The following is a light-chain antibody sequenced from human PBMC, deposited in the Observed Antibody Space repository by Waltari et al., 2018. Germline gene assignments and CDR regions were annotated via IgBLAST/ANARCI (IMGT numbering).Light chain of an antibody. J-gene: IGKJ1*01. Sequence: DIVLTQSPGTLSLSPGERATLSCRASASVPSGYMAWYQQKPGQAPRLLIFGASTGATGVPDRFSGSESGTDFTLTISRLEPEDFAVYYCQQYGSLPWTFGQGTKVEFK. V-gene: IGKV3-20*01. CDR3: QQYGSLPWT. CDR1: ASVPSGY. CDR2: GAS.